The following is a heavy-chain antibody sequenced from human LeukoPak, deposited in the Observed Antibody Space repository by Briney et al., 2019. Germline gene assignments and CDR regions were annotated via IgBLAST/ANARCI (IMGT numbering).Heavy chain of an antibody. J-gene: IGHJ4*02. V-gene: IGHV4-59*01. CDR2: IFYSGNT. CDR1: GGSFSGYY. Sequence: PSETLSLTCAVYGGSFSGYYWSWIRQPPGKGLVWIGYIFYSGNTHYNPSLKSRVTMSVDTSKNQFSLRLSSVTPADTAVYYCARDRGEGIVGTFDYWGQGTLVTVSS. D-gene: IGHD1-26*01. CDR3: ARDRGEGIVGTFDY.